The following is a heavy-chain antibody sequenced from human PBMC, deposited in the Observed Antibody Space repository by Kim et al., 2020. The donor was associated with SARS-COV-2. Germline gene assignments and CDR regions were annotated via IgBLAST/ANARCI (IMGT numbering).Heavy chain of an antibody. V-gene: IGHV3-53*01. D-gene: IGHD3-16*01. CDR1: GFTVSSNY. CDR2: IYSGGST. Sequence: GGSLRLSCAASGFTVSSNYMNWVRQAPGKGLEWVAVIYSGGSTYYADSVKGRFSISRDKSKNTLYLQMNSLRAEDTAVYYCTGERWGTYWGQGTLVTVSS. J-gene: IGHJ4*02. CDR3: TGERWGTY.